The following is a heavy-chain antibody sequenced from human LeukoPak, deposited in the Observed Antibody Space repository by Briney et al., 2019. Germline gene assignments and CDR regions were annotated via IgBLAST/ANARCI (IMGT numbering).Heavy chain of an antibody. CDR1: GGSFSDYY. D-gene: IGHD3-10*01. CDR3: ARGDPNYYGSGSYSIGWFDP. J-gene: IGHJ5*02. CDR2: INHSGST. Sequence: PSETLSLTCAVYGGSFSDYYWTWIRQPPRKGLEWIGEINHSGSTNYKPSLKSRVTISVDTSKNQFSLKLSSVTAADTAVYYCARGDPNYYGSGSYSIGWFDPWGQGTLVTVSS. V-gene: IGHV4-34*01.